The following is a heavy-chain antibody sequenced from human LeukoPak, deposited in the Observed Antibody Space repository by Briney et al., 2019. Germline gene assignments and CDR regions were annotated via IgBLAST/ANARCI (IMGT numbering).Heavy chain of an antibody. J-gene: IGHJ6*03. CDR3: GRAHYCGGDCRRILFYYSYYMDV. V-gene: IGHV3-7*01. CDR2: IKQDGSEI. CDR1: GFTLSSYW. Sequence: PGGSLRLSCVASGFTLSSYWMSWVRQAPGKGLEWVASIKQDGSEIYYVDSVRGRFTISRDNVKNSLYLQMNSLRAEDTAVYYCGRAHYCGGDCRRILFYYSYYMDVWGKGPRSPSP. D-gene: IGHD2-21*02.